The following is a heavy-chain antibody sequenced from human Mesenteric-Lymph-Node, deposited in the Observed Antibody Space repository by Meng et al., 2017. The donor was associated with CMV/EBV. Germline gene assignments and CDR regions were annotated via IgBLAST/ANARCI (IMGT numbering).Heavy chain of an antibody. CDR3: ASLDDCWSGPPSMDV. V-gene: IGHV1-18*04. J-gene: IGHJ6*02. CDR2: ISAYNGNT. CDR1: CCTFTSYG. D-gene: IGHD3-3*01. Sequence: ASAQVSCKASCCTFTSYGISRVRQAPGQGLEWMGWISAYNGNTNYAQKLQGRVTMITDTSTSTAYMELRSLRSDDTAVYYCASLDDCWSGPPSMDVWGQGTTVTVSS.